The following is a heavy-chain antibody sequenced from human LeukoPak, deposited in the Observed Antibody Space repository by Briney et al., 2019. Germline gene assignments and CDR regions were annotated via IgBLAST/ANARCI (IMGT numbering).Heavy chain of an antibody. CDR2: IYYSGST. CDR3: ARGEAYYYGSTRHFDY. J-gene: IGHJ4*02. D-gene: IGHD3-10*01. V-gene: IGHV4-39*07. Sequence: SESLSLTCTVSGGSISSSSYYWGWIRQPPGKGLEWIGRIYYSGSTYYNPSLKSRVTISVDTSKNQFSLKLSSVTAADTAVYYCARGEAYYYGSTRHFDYWGQGTLVTASS. CDR1: GGSISSSSYY.